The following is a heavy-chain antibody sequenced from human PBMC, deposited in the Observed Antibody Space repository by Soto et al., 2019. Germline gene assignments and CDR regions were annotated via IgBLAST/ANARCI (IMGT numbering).Heavy chain of an antibody. D-gene: IGHD3-3*01. CDR3: ASAAKLYDFWSGYPHNYYYYGMDV. J-gene: IGHJ6*02. V-gene: IGHV3-66*01. Sequence: EVQLVESGGGLVQPGGSLRLSCAASGFTVSSNYMSWVRQAPGKGLEWVSVIYSGGSTYYADSVKGRFTISRDNSKNTLYLQMNSLRAEDTAVYYCASAAKLYDFWSGYPHNYYYYGMDVWGQGTTVTVSS. CDR1: GFTVSSNY. CDR2: IYSGGST.